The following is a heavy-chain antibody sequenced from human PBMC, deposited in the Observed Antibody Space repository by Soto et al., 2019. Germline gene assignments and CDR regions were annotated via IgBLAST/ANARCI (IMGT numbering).Heavy chain of an antibody. V-gene: IGHV3-30-3*01. D-gene: IGHD4-4*01. CDR1: GFTFSSYA. Sequence: QVQLVESGGGVVQPGRSLRLSCAASGFTFSSYAMHWVRQAPGKGLEWVAVISYDGSNKYYADSVKGRFTISRANSKNTLYLQMNSLRAEDTAVYYCASLTVTTRKDYWGQGTLVTVSS. CDR3: ASLTVTTRKDY. J-gene: IGHJ4*02. CDR2: ISYDGSNK.